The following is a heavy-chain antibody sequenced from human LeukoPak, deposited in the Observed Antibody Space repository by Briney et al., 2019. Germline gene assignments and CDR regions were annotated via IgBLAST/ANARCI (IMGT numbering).Heavy chain of an antibody. CDR2: IKEDGSEK. V-gene: IGHV3-7*01. CDR1: GFTFGIYW. D-gene: IGHD6-6*01. Sequence: GGSLRLSCAASGFTFGIYWMNWVRQAPGKGLEWVANIKEDGSEKNYVDSVKGRFTISRDNAKNSLYLQMNSLRAEDTAVYYCARGEHSSFDYWGQGTLVTVSS. CDR3: ARGEHSSFDY. J-gene: IGHJ4*02.